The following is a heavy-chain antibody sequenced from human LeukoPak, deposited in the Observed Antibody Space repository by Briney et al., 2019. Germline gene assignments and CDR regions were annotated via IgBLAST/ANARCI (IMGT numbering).Heavy chain of an antibody. CDR1: GDSVSINSAA. Sequence: SPTLSLTFAISGDSVSINSAASNWVSQSPPRGIEWVGRKYYRTKWYNDYALSVESLISINPATTKKQFSLQLNSVAPEATAVYYSARSYSSGWDFESWGQGTLVTVSS. CDR2: KYYRTKWYN. CDR3: ARSYSSGWDFES. D-gene: IGHD6-19*01. V-gene: IGHV6-1*01. J-gene: IGHJ4*02.